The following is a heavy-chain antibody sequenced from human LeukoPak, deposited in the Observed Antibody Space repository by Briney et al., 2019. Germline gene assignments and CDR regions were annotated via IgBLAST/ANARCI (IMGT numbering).Heavy chain of an antibody. J-gene: IGHJ3*02. CDR1: GFTFSSYA. Sequence: GGSLRLSCSASGFTFSSYAMHWVRQAPGKGLEYVSAISSNGGSTYYADSVKGRFTISRDNPKNTLYLQMSSLRAEDTAVYYCVKGPDGSWAFDIWGQGTMVTVSS. CDR2: ISSNGGST. CDR3: VKGPDGSWAFDI. D-gene: IGHD2-15*01. V-gene: IGHV3-64D*06.